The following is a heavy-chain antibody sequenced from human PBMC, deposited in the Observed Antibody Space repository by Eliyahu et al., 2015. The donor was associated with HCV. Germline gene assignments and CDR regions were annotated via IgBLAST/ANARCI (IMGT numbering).Heavy chain of an antibody. D-gene: IGHD5/OR15-5a*01. Sequence: QVQLEQSGAEVKKPGSSVKVSCKASGGXXXTLSINWVRQAPGQGLEWMGRILPVFGSSNYAQKFQGRVSITADESTATAYLELNSLTSDDTAIFYCATVRASVTHRAEYFQHWGQGTLVTVS. CDR1: GGXXXTLS. V-gene: IGHV1-69*01. CDR3: ATVRASVTHRAEYFQH. CDR2: ILPVFGSS. J-gene: IGHJ1*01.